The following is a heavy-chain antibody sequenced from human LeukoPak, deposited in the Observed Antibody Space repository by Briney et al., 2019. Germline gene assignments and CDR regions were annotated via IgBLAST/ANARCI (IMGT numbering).Heavy chain of an antibody. D-gene: IGHD3-16*01. CDR1: GFTFSSYW. J-gene: IGHJ6*03. V-gene: IGHV3-7*01. CDR2: IKQDGSEK. Sequence: GSLRLSCAASGFTFSSYWMSWVRQAPGKGLEWVANIKQDGSEKYYVDSVKGRFTISRDNAKNSLYLQMNSLRAEDTAVYYCAREPSHVSPASGYYMDVWGKGTTVTVSS. CDR3: AREPSHVSPASGYYMDV.